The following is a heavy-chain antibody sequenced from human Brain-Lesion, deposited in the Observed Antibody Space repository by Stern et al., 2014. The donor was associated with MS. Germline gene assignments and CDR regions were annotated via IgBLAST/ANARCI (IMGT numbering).Heavy chain of an antibody. D-gene: IGHD2-2*01. J-gene: IGHJ6*02. CDR1: GGSVSRASYY. CDR2: IDLIGTT. CDR3: ARDVYQLLVGYYYYLGMDV. V-gene: IGHV4-61*01. Sequence: QVQLQESGPGLVKPSETLSLTCTVSGGSVSRASYYWTWIRQPPGKGLEWIGYIDLIGTTKYNPSLKSRVTISVDTSRNQFSLNLRSVTAADTAVYYCARDVYQLLVGYYYYLGMDVWGQGATVAVSS.